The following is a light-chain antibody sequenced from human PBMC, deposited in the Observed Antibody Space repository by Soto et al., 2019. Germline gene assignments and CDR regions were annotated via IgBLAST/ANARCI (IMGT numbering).Light chain of an antibody. V-gene: IGKV1-5*03. J-gene: IGKJ3*01. Sequence: DIQMTQSPSTLSGSVGDRVTITCRASQTISSWLAWYQQKPGKAPKLLIYKASTLKSGVPSRFSGSGSGTEFTLTISSLQPDDFATYYCQQYDNLRLFTFGPGTKVDIK. CDR1: QTISSW. CDR3: QQYDNLRLFT. CDR2: KAS.